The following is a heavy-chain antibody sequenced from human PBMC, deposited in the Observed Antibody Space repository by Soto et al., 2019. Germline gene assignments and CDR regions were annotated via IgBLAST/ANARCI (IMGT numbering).Heavy chain of an antibody. CDR2: ISGSGGST. Sequence: EVQLLESGGGLVQPGGSLRVSCAASGFTFRSYAMNWVRQAPGKGLEWVSAISGSGGSTYYADSEKGRFSISRDNSKNTLYLQMNSLRAEDTAVYFCAKEMYSSSSFDYWGQGTLVTVSS. D-gene: IGHD6-6*01. V-gene: IGHV3-23*01. J-gene: IGHJ4*02. CDR3: AKEMYSSSSFDY. CDR1: GFTFRSYA.